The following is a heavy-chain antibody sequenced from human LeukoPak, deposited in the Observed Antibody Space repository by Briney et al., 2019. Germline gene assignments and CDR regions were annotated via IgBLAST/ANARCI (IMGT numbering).Heavy chain of an antibody. CDR1: GFTFSSYA. J-gene: IGHJ5*02. D-gene: IGHD6-13*01. Sequence: GGSLRLSCAASGFTFSSYAMSWVRQAPGKGLEWVSAISGSGGSTYYADSVKGRFAISRDNSKNTLYLQMNSLRAEDTAVYYCAKDAAYSSSWSNWFDPWGQGTLVTVSS. V-gene: IGHV3-23*01. CDR3: AKDAAYSSSWSNWFDP. CDR2: ISGSGGST.